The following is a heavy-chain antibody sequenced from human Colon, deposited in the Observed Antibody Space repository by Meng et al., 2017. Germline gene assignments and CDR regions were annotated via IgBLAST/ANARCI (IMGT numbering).Heavy chain of an antibody. CDR3: AREAWGGTYGGPWFFDY. Sequence: GEPLNISRAASRSTFTNYALHWARQAPGKGLKWVAFISSDGSNKYYADSVKGRFTISRDNSKNTLYLQISSLRAEDTALYYCAREAWGGTYGGPWFFDYWGQGTLVTVSS. V-gene: IGHV3-30-3*01. CDR2: ISSDGSNK. CDR1: RSTFTNYA. J-gene: IGHJ4*02. D-gene: IGHD1-26*01.